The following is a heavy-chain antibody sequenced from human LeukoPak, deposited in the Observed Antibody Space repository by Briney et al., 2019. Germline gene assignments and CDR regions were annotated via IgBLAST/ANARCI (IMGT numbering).Heavy chain of an antibody. D-gene: IGHD3-10*01. V-gene: IGHV5-51*01. Sequence: GESLKISCKGSGYSFTSYWIGWVRPMPGKGLAWMGIIYPGDSDTRYSPSFQGQVTISADKSISTAYLQWRSLKASDTAMYYCAGSLGEYYYGMDVWGQGTTVTVSS. CDR1: GYSFTSYW. J-gene: IGHJ6*02. CDR3: AGSLGEYYYGMDV. CDR2: IYPGDSDT.